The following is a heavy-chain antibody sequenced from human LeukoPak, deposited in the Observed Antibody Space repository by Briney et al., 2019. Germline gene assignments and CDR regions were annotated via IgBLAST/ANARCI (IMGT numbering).Heavy chain of an antibody. D-gene: IGHD3-22*01. Sequence: ASVKVSCKASGYTFTSYGISWVRQAPGQGLEWMGWIRAYNGNTNYAQKLQGRVTMTTDTSTSTAYMELRSLRSDDTAVYYCARDIPSSYYYDSSGYSRFDYWGQGTLVTVSS. J-gene: IGHJ4*02. CDR3: ARDIPSSYYYDSSGYSRFDY. V-gene: IGHV1-18*01. CDR2: IRAYNGNT. CDR1: GYTFTSYG.